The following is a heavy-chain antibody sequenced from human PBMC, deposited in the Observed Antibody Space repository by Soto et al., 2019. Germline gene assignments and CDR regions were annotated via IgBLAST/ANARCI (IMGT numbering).Heavy chain of an antibody. V-gene: IGHV3-23*01. CDR1: GFTFSSYA. D-gene: IGHD1-7*01. J-gene: IGHJ4*02. Sequence: GGSLRLSCAASGFTFSSYAMSWVRQAPGKGLEWVSAISGSGGSTYYADSVKGRFTISVDRSKNQFSLKLSSVTAVDTAVYYCARGAGSMELIDYWGQGTLVTVSS. CDR2: ISGSGGST. CDR3: ARGAGSMELIDY.